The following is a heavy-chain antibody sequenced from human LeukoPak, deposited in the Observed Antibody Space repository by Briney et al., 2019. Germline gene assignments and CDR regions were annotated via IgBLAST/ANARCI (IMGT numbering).Heavy chain of an antibody. CDR3: AREGLERHASLDY. J-gene: IGHJ4*02. D-gene: IGHD1-1*01. CDR1: GFTFSSYS. V-gene: IGHV3-23*01. Sequence: GGSLRLSCAASGFTFSSYSMNWVRQAPGKGLEWVAGITGGNVETFYIDSVKGRFTISRDNSKNTVSLQMNSLRGDDTAVYYCAREGLERHASLDYWGQGTPVTVSS. CDR2: ITGGNVET.